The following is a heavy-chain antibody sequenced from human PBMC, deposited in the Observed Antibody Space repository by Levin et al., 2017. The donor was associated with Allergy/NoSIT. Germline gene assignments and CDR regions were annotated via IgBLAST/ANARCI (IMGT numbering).Heavy chain of an antibody. CDR1: GFTFSSYS. CDR2: ISSSSSYI. J-gene: IGHJ4*02. CDR3: AGAYGSGSPIDY. Sequence: SCAASGFTFSSYSMNWVRQAPGKGLEWVSSISSSSSYIYYADSVKGRFTISRDNAKNSLYLQMNSLRAEDTAVYYCAGAYGSGSPIDYWGQGTLVTVSS. D-gene: IGHD3-10*01. V-gene: IGHV3-21*01.